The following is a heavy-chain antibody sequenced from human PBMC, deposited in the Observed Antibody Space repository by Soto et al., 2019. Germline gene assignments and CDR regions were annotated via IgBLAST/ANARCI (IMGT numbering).Heavy chain of an antibody. CDR1: RFTFSSYA. D-gene: IGHD3-22*01. J-gene: IGHJ4*02. CDR2: ISGSGGST. V-gene: IGHV3-23*01. CDR3: AIGRNYYDSSGYSPFDY. Sequence: GGSLRLSCAASRFTFSSYAMSWVRQAPGKGLKWVSAISGSGGSTYYADSVKGRFTISRDNSKNTLYLQMNSLRAEDTAVYYCAIGRNYYDSSGYSPFDYWGQGTLVTVSS.